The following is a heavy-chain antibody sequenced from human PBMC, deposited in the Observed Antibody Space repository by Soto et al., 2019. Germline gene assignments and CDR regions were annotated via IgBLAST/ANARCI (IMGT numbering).Heavy chain of an antibody. J-gene: IGHJ4*02. Sequence: SVKVSCKASGGTFSSYRINWVRQAPGQGLEWVGGIVPIYRTADYAQKFQGRVSITADESARTAYMELRSLKSQDTAVYYCARDSGAKLSSSWGQGTLVTVSS. D-gene: IGHD6-13*01. CDR2: IVPIYRTA. CDR3: ARDSGAKLSSS. V-gene: IGHV1-69*13. CDR1: GGTFSSYR.